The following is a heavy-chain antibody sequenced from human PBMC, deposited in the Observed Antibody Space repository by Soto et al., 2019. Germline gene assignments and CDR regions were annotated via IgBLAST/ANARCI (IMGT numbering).Heavy chain of an antibody. CDR2: ITSDSSTR. D-gene: IGHD3-10*01. V-gene: IGHV3-48*02. CDR1: GFTFSSFG. Sequence: GGSLRLSCAVSGFTFSSFGMNWVRQAPGKGLEWISYITSDSSTRHYADFVKGRFTISRDNAKNSLYLQMNSLRDEDTAVYFCARDPAGIIDFDYWGQGTQVTVS. CDR3: ARDPAGIIDFDY. J-gene: IGHJ4*02.